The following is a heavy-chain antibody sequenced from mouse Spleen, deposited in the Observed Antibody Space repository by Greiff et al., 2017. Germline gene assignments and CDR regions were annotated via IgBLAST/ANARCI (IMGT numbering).Heavy chain of an antibody. CDR3: ARRGYLWYFDV. Sequence: QVQLKQPGAELVRPGSSVKLSCKASGYTFTSYWMDWVKQRPGQGLEWIGNIYPSDSETHYNQKFKDKATLAVDKSSSTAYMQLSSLTSEDSAVYYCARRGYLWYFDVWGTGTTVTVSS. V-gene: IGHV1-61*01. J-gene: IGHJ1*03. CDR1: GYTFTSYW. CDR2: IYPSDSET. D-gene: IGHD2-2*01.